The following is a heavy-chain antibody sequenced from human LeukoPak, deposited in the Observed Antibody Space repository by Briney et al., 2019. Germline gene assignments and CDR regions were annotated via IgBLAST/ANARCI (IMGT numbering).Heavy chain of an antibody. D-gene: IGHD6-19*01. CDR2: ISPGGDST. Sequence: PGGSLRLSCAASGFTFSNYAMSWVRQAPGKGLEWVSLISPGGDSTYYADSVKGRFTISRDNSKNTLYLQMNSLRAEDTAVYYCAKDGGVAGTFGAFDYWGQGTRVTVSS. J-gene: IGHJ4*02. V-gene: IGHV3-23*01. CDR3: AKDGGVAGTFGAFDY. CDR1: GFTFSNYA.